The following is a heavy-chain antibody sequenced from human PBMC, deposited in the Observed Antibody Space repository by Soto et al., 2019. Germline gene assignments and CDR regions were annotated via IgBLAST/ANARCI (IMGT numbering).Heavy chain of an antibody. CDR1: GGSFSCYY. J-gene: IGHJ3*02. D-gene: IGHD4-17*01. CDR2: INHSGST. CDR3: ARVGYGDRDAFDI. V-gene: IGHV4-34*01. Sequence: SETLSLTCAVYGGSFSCYYWSWIRQPPGKGLEWIGEINHSGSTNYNPSLKSRVTISVDTSKNQFSLKLSSVTAADTAVYYCARVGYGDRDAFDIWGQGTMVTVS.